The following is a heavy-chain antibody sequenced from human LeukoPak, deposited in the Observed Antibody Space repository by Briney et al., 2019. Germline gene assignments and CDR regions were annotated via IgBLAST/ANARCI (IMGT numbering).Heavy chain of an antibody. V-gene: IGHV4-34*01. Sequence: PSETLSPTCAVYGGSFSGFYWSWIRQPPGKGLEWIGEINHSGSTYYNPSLKSRVTISVDTSKNQFSLKLSSVTAADTAVYYCARHLQGIAVAGTGPPFDYWGQGTLVTVSS. J-gene: IGHJ4*02. D-gene: IGHD6-19*01. CDR3: ARHLQGIAVAGTGPPFDY. CDR2: INHSGST. CDR1: GGSFSGFY.